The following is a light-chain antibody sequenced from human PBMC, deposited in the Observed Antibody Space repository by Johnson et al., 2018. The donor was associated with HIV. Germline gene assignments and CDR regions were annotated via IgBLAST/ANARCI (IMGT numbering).Light chain of an antibody. CDR3: GTWASTLSAGI. J-gene: IGLJ1*01. CDR2: ENN. Sequence: QSVLTQPPSVSAAPGQKVTISCSGSSSNIENNYVSWYQQLPGTAPKVLIYENNKRPSGIPDRFSGSKSGTSATLAITGLQTGDEADYYCGTWASTLSAGIFGTGTKVTVL. V-gene: IGLV1-51*02. CDR1: SSNIENNY.